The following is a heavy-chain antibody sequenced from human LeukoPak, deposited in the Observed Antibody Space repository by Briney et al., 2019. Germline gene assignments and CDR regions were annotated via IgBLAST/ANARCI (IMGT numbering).Heavy chain of an antibody. Sequence: PGGSLRLSCAASGFTFSNAWMSWVRQAPGKGLEWVGRIKSKTDGGTTDYAAPVKGRFTISRDDSKNTLYLQMNSLKTEDTAVYYCTTDLLGYYDSSGYSPLHDAFDIWGQGTMVTVSS. D-gene: IGHD3-22*01. J-gene: IGHJ3*02. V-gene: IGHV3-15*01. CDR1: GFTFSNAW. CDR3: TTDLLGYYDSSGYSPLHDAFDI. CDR2: IKSKTDGGTT.